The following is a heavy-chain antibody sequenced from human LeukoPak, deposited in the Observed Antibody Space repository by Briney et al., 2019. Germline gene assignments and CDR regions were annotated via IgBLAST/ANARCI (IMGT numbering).Heavy chain of an antibody. CDR3: ASEFYYDSGY. V-gene: IGHV3-33*01. J-gene: IGHJ4*02. CDR1: XFVXXNYG. CDR2: IWHDGSKK. Sequence: CAAXXFVXXNYGMHWVRQAPGKGLEWVAFIWHDGSKKYYADSVLGGFTISRDTSRNTLYLQMNSLRAEDTAIYYCASEFYYDSGYWGQGTLVTVSS. D-gene: IGHD3-22*01.